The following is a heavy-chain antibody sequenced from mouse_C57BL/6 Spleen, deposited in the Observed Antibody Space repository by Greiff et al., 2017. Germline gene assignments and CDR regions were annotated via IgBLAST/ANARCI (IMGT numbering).Heavy chain of an antibody. CDR1: GFTFSSYG. J-gene: IGHJ1*03. CDR2: ISSGGSYT. V-gene: IGHV5-6*01. Sequence: VQLQQSGGDLVKPGGSLKLSCAASGFTFSSYGMSWVRQTPDKRLEWVATISSGGSYTYYPDSVKGRFTISRDNAKNTLYLQMSSLKSEDTAMYYCARHRDYYGSSSWYFDVWGTGTTVTVSS. D-gene: IGHD1-1*01. CDR3: ARHRDYYGSSSWYFDV.